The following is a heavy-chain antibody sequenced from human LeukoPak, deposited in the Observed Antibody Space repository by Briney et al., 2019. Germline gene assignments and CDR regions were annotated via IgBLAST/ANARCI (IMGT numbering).Heavy chain of an antibody. D-gene: IGHD2-2*01. CDR1: GGSFSGYY. Sequence: SETLSLTCAVYGGSFSGYYWSWIRQPPGKGLEWIGEINHSGSTNYNPSLKSRVTISVDTSKNQFSLKLSSVTAADTAVYYCARDSSYAAAFDIWGQGTMVTVSS. V-gene: IGHV4-34*01. CDR2: INHSGST. J-gene: IGHJ3*02. CDR3: ARDSSYAAAFDI.